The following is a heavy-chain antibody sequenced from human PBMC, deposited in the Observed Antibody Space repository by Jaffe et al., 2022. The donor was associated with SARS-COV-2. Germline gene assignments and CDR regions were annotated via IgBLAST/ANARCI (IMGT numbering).Heavy chain of an antibody. CDR2: ISGDGGST. CDR3: AKDIVYYDSSGYYFPQRESPYYYYGMDV. D-gene: IGHD3-22*01. Sequence: EVQLVESGGGVVQPGGSLRLSCAASGFTFDDYAMHWVRQAPGKGLEWVSLISGDGGSTYYADSVKGRFTISRDNSKNSLYLQMNSLRTEDTALYYCAKDIVYYDSSGYYFPQRESPYYYYGMDVWGQGTTVTVSS. J-gene: IGHJ6*02. CDR1: GFTFDDYA. V-gene: IGHV3-43*02.